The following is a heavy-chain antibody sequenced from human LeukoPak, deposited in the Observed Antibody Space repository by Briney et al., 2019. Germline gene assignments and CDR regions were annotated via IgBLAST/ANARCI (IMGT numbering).Heavy chain of an antibody. CDR1: GFTVSSNY. J-gene: IGHJ5*02. CDR2: IYSGGST. Sequence: PGGSLRLSCAASGFTVSSNYMSWVRQAPGKGLEWVSVIYSGGSTYHADSVKGRFTISRDNSKNTLYLQMNSLRAEDTAVYYCARESGGDDNWFDPWGQGTLVTVSS. V-gene: IGHV3-53*01. CDR3: ARESGGDDNWFDP. D-gene: IGHD2-21*02.